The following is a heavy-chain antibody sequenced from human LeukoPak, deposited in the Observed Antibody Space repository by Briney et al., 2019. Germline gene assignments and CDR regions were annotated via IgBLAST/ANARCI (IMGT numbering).Heavy chain of an antibody. J-gene: IGHJ4*02. Sequence: GGSLRLSCAASGFTFSSYAMHWVRQAPGKGLEWVAVISYDGSNKYYADSVKGRFTISRDNSKNTLYLQMNSLRAEDTAVYYCARGGGGNSYYFDYWGQGTLVTVSS. CDR3: ARGGGGNSYYFDY. V-gene: IGHV3-30-3*01. D-gene: IGHD4-23*01. CDR1: GFTFSSYA. CDR2: ISYDGSNK.